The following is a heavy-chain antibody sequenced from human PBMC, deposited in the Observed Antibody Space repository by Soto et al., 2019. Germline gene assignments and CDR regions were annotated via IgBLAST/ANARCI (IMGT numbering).Heavy chain of an antibody. CDR1: GGSVSSSSHY. CDR3: ARHHYYGMDV. J-gene: IGHJ6*02. CDR2: IYYTGST. Sequence: SETLSLTCTVSGGSVSSSSHYWGWIRQPPGKGLEWIASIYYTGSTYYNPSLKSRVTISVDTSKNQFSLKLSSVTAADTAVYYCARHHYYGMDVWGQGTTVTVSS. V-gene: IGHV4-39*01.